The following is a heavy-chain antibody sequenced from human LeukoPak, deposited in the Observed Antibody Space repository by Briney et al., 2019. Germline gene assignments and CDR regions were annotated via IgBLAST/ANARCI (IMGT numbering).Heavy chain of an antibody. CDR1: GFTYRRYA. CDR3: AKDLPYYYDSSAFET. D-gene: IGHD3-22*01. Sequence: PGRSLRLSCAASGFTYRRYAMSGGGKAPGKGLEWDAVISYRDGGTKCADSVKGRFTISRHNSKNTLYLQMNSLRAEDTAVYYCAKDLPYYYDSSAFETWGQGTMVTVSS. J-gene: IGHJ3*02. CDR2: ISYRDGGT. V-gene: IGHV3-23*01.